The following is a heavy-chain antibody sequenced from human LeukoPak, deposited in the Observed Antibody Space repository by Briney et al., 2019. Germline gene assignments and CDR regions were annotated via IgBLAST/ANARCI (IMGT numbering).Heavy chain of an antibody. CDR2: ISSSSSYI. CDR1: GFTFSSYS. Sequence: PGGSLRLSCAASGFTFSSYSMNWVRQAPGKGLEWVSSISSSSSYIYYADSVKGRFTISRDNAKNSLYLQMNSLRAEDTAVYHCATLAEWPRGGFDYWGQGTLVTVSS. CDR3: ATLAEWPRGGFDY. V-gene: IGHV3-21*01. D-gene: IGHD5-12*01. J-gene: IGHJ4*02.